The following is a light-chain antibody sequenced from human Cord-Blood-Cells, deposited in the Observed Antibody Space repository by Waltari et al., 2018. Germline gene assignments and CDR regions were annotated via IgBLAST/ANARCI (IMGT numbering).Light chain of an antibody. Sequence: ELVLTQSPATLSLSPGGRATLSCRASQSVSSYLAWYQQKPGQAPRLLIYDASNRATGIPARFSGSGSGTDFTLTISSLEPEDFAVYYCQQRSNWYSFGQGTKLEIK. J-gene: IGKJ2*03. V-gene: IGKV3-11*01. CDR3: QQRSNWYS. CDR1: QSVSSY. CDR2: DAS.